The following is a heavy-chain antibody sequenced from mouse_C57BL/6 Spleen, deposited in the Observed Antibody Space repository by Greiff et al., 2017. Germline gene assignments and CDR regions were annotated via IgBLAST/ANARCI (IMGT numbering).Heavy chain of an antibody. D-gene: IGHD2-4*01. J-gene: IGHJ1*03. CDR1: GYAFSSYW. V-gene: IGHV1-80*01. CDR3: ARRSDYDGYFDV. Sequence: QVQLQQSGAELVKPGASVKISCKASGYAFSSYWMNWVKQRPGKGLEWIGQIYPGDGDTNYNGKFKGKATLTADKSSSTAYLQLSSLTSEDSAVYCCARRSDYDGYFDVWGTGTTVTVSS. CDR2: IYPGDGDT.